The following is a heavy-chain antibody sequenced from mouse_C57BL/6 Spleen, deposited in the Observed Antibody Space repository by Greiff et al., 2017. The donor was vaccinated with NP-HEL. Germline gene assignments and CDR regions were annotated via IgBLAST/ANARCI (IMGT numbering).Heavy chain of an antibody. V-gene: IGHV3-6*01. Sequence: VQLQQSGPGLVKPSQSLSLTCSVTGYSITSGYYWNWIRQFPGNKLEWMGYISYDGSNNYNPSLKNRISITRDTSKNQFFLKLNSVTTEDTATYYCARGSYYYGSSPYYFDYWGQGTTLTVSS. D-gene: IGHD1-1*01. CDR2: ISYDGSN. CDR1: GYSITSGYY. J-gene: IGHJ2*01. CDR3: ARGSYYYGSSPYYFDY.